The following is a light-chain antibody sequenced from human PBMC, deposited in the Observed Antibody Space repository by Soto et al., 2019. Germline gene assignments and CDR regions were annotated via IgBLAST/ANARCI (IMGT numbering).Light chain of an antibody. Sequence: QSVLTQPPSVSGAPGQRVTISCTGSSSNIGAGYDVHWYQQLPGTAPKLLIYGDTNRPSGVPDRVSGSKSATSASLVITGLQAEDEADYYCQSYDTALNVYVVFGGGTKLTVL. V-gene: IGLV1-40*01. CDR1: SSNIGAGYD. CDR2: GDT. CDR3: QSYDTALNVYVV. J-gene: IGLJ2*01.